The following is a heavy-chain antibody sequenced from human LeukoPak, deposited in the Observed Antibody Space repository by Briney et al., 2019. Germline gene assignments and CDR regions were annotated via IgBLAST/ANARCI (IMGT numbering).Heavy chain of an antibody. CDR3: TRLYYYDSSGPPL. CDR2: IYYTGRT. D-gene: IGHD3-22*01. V-gene: IGHV4-39*01. CDR1: GGSTSSSSYY. J-gene: IGHJ4*02. Sequence: PSETLSLTCTVSGGSTSSSSYYWGWIRHPPGKGLEWIGNIYYTGRTYYNPSLKSRVTISVDTSKNQFSLKLSSVSAADTAVYYCTRLYYYDSSGPPLWGQGTVVTVSS.